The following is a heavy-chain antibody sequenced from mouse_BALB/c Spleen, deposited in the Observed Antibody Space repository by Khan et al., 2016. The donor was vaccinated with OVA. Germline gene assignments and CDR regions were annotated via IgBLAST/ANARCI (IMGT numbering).Heavy chain of an antibody. V-gene: IGHV9-3-1*01. CDR2: INTYTGEP. CDR1: GYTFTNSG. CDR3: ARHTNVSYVMDY. J-gene: IGHJ4*01. Sequence: QIQLVQSGPELKKPGETVKISCKASGYTFTNSGMHWVKQAPGKGLKWIGWINTYTGEPTYADDFKGRFAFSLETSASTAYLKINNLKNEDTATYLGARHTNVSYVMDYWGQGTSVTVSS.